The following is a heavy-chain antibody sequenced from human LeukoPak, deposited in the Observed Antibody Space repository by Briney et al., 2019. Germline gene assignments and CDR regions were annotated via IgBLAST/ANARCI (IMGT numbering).Heavy chain of an antibody. J-gene: IGHJ4*02. V-gene: IGHV4-59*08. Sequence: PSETLSLTCTVSGGSISNYYWSWIRQPPGKGLEWIGHIYSTGSTTYSPSLKSRVIMSADTSKNQFSLKLSSVTTADTAVYYCARQSAYDLDYWGQGTLVTVSS. CDR3: ARQSAYDLDY. D-gene: IGHD5-12*01. CDR1: GGSISNYY. CDR2: IYSTGST.